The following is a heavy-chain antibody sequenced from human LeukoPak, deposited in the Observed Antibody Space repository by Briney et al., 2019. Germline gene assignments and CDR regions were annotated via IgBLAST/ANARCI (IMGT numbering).Heavy chain of an antibody. CDR3: TTGGWYQPFDY. J-gene: IGHJ4*02. CDR1: GFNFSNAW. V-gene: IGHV3-15*01. D-gene: IGHD2-15*01. CDR2: IKSKTDGGTT. Sequence: GGSLRLSCAASGFNFSNAWMSWVRQAPGKGMEWVGGIKSKTDGGTTDYAAPVKGRFTISRDDSKNTLYLQMNSLKTEDTAVYYCTTGGWYQPFDYWGQGTLVTVSS.